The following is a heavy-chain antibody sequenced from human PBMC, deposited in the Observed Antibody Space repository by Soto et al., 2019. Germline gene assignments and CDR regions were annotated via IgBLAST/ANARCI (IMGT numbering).Heavy chain of an antibody. CDR2: IYWDDDK. CDR1: GFSLNTTAVG. V-gene: IGHV2-5*02. CDR3: AHRRGGFYDTLTGYYKGKNFDY. D-gene: IGHD3-9*01. Sequence: QITLKESGPTLVKPTQPLTLTCTYSGFSLNTTAVGVGWIRQPPGKALEWLALIYWDDDKRYSPSLKSRLTITKDTSKNQVVLTMTNVDPVDTATYYCAHRRGGFYDTLTGYYKGKNFDYWGQGTLVTVSS. J-gene: IGHJ4*02.